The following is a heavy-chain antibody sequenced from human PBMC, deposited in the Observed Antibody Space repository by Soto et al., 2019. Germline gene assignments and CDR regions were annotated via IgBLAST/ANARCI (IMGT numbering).Heavy chain of an antibody. J-gene: IGHJ5*02. CDR1: GDSISSYY. Sequence: YLTCTVSGDSISSYYWRWIRQPPGKGLEWIGYIYYSGSTNYNPSLKSRVTISVDTSKNQFSLKLSSVTAADTAVYYCARIGTSGYQNWFGPWGEGTLRNVSS. CDR2: IYYSGST. V-gene: IGHV4-59*01. CDR3: ARIGTSGYQNWFGP. D-gene: IGHD5-12*01.